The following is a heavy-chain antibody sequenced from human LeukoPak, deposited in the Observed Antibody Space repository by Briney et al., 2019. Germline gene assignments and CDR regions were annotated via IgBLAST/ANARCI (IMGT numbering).Heavy chain of an antibody. D-gene: IGHD1/OR15-1a*01. CDR1: GFTFSDYY. Sequence: GGSLRLSCAASGFTFSDYYMSWIRQAPGKGLEWISYISDSGSAIYYADPVKGRFTISRDNAKNSLYLQMNSLRAEDTAVYFCARLPINKLKVLDFWGQGTLVTVSS. CDR2: ISDSGSAI. V-gene: IGHV3-11*01. J-gene: IGHJ4*02. CDR3: ARLPINKLKVLDF.